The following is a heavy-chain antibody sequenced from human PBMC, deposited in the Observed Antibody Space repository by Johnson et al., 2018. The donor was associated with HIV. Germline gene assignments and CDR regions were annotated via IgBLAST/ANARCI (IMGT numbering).Heavy chain of an antibody. V-gene: IGHV3-30-3*01. Sequence: QVQLVESGGGVVQPGRSLRLSCAASGFTFSRYAMHWVRQAPGKGLEWVAVISYDGSNKYYADSVKGPFTISRDNSKNTLYLQMNSLRAEDTAVYYCASCITPDAFDIWGQGTMVTVSS. D-gene: IGHD3-10*01. CDR3: ASCITPDAFDI. CDR2: ISYDGSNK. CDR1: GFTFSRYA. J-gene: IGHJ3*02.